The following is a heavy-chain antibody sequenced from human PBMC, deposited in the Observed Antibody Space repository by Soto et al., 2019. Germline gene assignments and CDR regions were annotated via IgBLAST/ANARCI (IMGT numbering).Heavy chain of an antibody. D-gene: IGHD2-2*02. V-gene: IGHV1-18*01. Sequence: QGQLVQSGAEVKKPGASVKVSCKASGYTFTRYGFSWVRQAPGQGLEWVGWITVDNGNTKFPERVTEKLQGRVAMTTGTSTSTAYLELRRLTSDDSAVYYCARDLAWVGPGDGCYTNDDEYGMDVWGQGTTVTVSS. CDR2: ITVDNGNT. CDR3: ARDLAWVGPGDGCYTNDDEYGMDV. CDR1: GYTFTRYG. J-gene: IGHJ6*02.